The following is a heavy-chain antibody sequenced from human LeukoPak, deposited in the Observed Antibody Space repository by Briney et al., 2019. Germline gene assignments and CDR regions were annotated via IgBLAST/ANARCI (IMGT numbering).Heavy chain of an antibody. J-gene: IGHJ6*03. CDR3: ARDRGFCSGTSCAYIYYYMDV. Sequence: GRSLRLSCAASGFTFSSHAIHRVRQAPGKGLEWVAAISYDGIDKLYAASVKGRFTISRDNVRNTLYLQMDSLRAEDTAVYFCARDRGFCSGTSCAYIYYYMDVWGNGTTASVSS. V-gene: IGHV3-30*01. CDR2: ISYDGIDK. D-gene: IGHD2-2*01. CDR1: GFTFSSHA.